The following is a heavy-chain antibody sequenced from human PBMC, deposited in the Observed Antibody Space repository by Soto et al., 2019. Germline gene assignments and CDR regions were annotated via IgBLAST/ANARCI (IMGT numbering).Heavy chain of an antibody. Sequence: QVQLVESGGGLVKPGGSLRLSCAASGFTFSDYYMSWIRQAPGKGLEWVSYISSSGSTIYYADSVKGRFTISRDNAKNSVYLQMNSLRAEDTAVYYCASQLDDRLIGYCSSTSCYLYRSDSHIDYWGQGTLVTVSS. D-gene: IGHD2-2*01. CDR3: ASQLDDRLIGYCSSTSCYLYRSDSHIDY. J-gene: IGHJ4*02. V-gene: IGHV3-11*01. CDR2: ISSSGSTI. CDR1: GFTFSDYY.